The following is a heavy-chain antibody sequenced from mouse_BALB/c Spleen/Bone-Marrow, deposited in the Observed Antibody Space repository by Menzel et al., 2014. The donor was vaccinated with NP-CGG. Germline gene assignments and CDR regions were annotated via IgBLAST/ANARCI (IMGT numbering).Heavy chain of an antibody. V-gene: IGHV5-4*02. D-gene: IGHD2-14*01. J-gene: IGHJ4*01. CDR2: ISDGGSYT. CDR1: GFIFSDYY. Sequence: EVKLMESGGGLVKPGGSLKLSCAAPGFIFSDYYMYWVRQTPEKRLERVATISDGGSYTSYPDSVKGRFTVSRDNAKNILYLQMSSLKSEDTAFYYCARTYRPYALDYWGQGSSVTVSS. CDR3: ARTYRPYALDY.